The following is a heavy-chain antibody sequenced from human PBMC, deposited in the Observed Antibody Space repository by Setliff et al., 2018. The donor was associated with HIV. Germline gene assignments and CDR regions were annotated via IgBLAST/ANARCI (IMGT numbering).Heavy chain of an antibody. D-gene: IGHD3-22*01. CDR3: ARAGNDYYDSNGYYYVVDWFDS. V-gene: IGHV4-59*01. J-gene: IGHJ5*01. CDR2: IYGSGST. CDR1: SGSTKSYY. Sequence: SETLSLTCTVSSGSTKSYYWSWIRQPPGKGLEWVGYIYGSGSTNYNPSLKSRLTISIDMSKNQLSLKLNSVTAADTAVYYCARAGNDYYDSNGYYYVVDWFDSWGQGTLVTVSS.